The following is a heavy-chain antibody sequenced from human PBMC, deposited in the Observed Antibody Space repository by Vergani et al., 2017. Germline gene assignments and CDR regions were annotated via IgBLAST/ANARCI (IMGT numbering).Heavy chain of an antibody. CDR1: AYTFTDYY. D-gene: IGHD3-22*01. V-gene: IGHV1-69*15. CDR2: IIPIFGTT. Sequence: QVQVVQSGAEVKKPGASVKISCKASAYTFTDYYMHWVRQAPGQGLEWMGRIIPIFGTTSYAQKFQGRVTILADESTSTAYMELSSLRSEDTAVYYCARSSGYYSYYFDFWGQGTLVTVSS. J-gene: IGHJ4*02. CDR3: ARSSGYYSYYFDF.